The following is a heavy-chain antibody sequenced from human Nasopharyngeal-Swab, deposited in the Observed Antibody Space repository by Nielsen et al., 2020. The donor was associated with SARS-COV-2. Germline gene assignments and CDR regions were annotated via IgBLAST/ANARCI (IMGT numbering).Heavy chain of an antibody. CDR2: IYSGGST. V-gene: IGHV3-66*01. J-gene: IGHJ6*02. CDR3: ARATPGGDYYDSSPYGMDV. D-gene: IGHD3-22*01. Sequence: WIRQLPGKGLEWVSVIYSGGSTYYADSVKGRFTISRDNSKNTLYLQMNSLRAEDTAVYYCARATPGGDYYDSSPYGMDVWGQGTTVTVSS.